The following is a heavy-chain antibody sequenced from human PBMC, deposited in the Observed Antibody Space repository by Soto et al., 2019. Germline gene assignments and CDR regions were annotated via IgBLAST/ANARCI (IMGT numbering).Heavy chain of an antibody. CDR3: AKNGQPPYYYYGLDV. CDR1: GYTFTRYG. D-gene: IGHD2-8*01. V-gene: IGHV1-18*01. J-gene: IGHJ6*02. Sequence: QGHLVQSGAEVKKPGTSVKVSCKASGYTFTRYGISWVRQAPGQGLEWMGWISGYNGDTNYAQNLQGRVTMTIDTSTSTAYMELRGLTSDDTAVYYCAKNGQPPYYYYGLDVWGQGPTVTVSS. CDR2: ISGYNGDT.